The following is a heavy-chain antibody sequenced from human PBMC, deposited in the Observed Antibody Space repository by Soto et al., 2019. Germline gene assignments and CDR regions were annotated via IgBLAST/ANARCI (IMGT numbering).Heavy chain of an antibody. V-gene: IGHV4-4*02. CDR3: ARGGSLGYYYYYMDV. D-gene: IGHD3-10*01. Sequence: TLSLTCAVSSGSISSSNWWSWVRQPPGKGLEWIGEIYHSGSTNYNPSLKSRVTISVNKSKNQFSLKLSSVTAADTAVYYCARGGSLGYYYYYMDVWGKGTTVTVSS. CDR2: IYHSGST. J-gene: IGHJ6*03. CDR1: SGSISSSNW.